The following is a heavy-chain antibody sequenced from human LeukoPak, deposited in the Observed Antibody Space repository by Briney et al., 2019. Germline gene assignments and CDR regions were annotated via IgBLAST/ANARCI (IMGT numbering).Heavy chain of an antibody. J-gene: IGHJ6*02. Sequence: GGSLRLSCAASGFTVSSNYMSWVRQAPGKGLEWVSVIYSGGSTYYADSVKGRFTISRDNSKNTLYLQMNSLRAEDTAVYYCARDRDYGGNSRPHYYGMDVWGQGTTVIVSS. CDR1: GFTVSSNY. CDR3: ARDRDYGGNSRPHYYGMDV. CDR2: IYSGGST. V-gene: IGHV3-53*01. D-gene: IGHD4-23*01.